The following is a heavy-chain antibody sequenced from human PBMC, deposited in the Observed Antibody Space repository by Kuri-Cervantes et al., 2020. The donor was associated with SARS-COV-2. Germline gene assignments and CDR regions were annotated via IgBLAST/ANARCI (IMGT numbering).Heavy chain of an antibody. J-gene: IGHJ4*02. CDR3: ARDVYGDSDY. Sequence: GGFLRLSCAASGFTFSSYAMSWVRQAPGKGLEWVSAISGSGGSTYYADSVRGRFTISRDNSKNTLYLQMNSLRAEDTAVYYCARDVYGDSDYWGQGTLVTVSS. CDR2: ISGSGGST. D-gene: IGHD4-17*01. V-gene: IGHV3-23*01. CDR1: GFTFSSYA.